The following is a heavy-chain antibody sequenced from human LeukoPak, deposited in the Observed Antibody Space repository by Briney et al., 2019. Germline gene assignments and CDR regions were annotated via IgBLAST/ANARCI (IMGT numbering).Heavy chain of an antibody. V-gene: IGHV3-7*01. CDR1: GFTFSNYW. J-gene: IGHJ4*02. D-gene: IGHD3-22*01. CDR3: ARDHSSGVYASYYYDSSGYYNDY. CDR2: IEQDGSQK. Sequence: GGSLRLSCAASGFTFSNYWMSWVRQAPGKGLEWVATIEQDGSQKHHVDSVKGRFTISRDNADSSLYLQMNSLRAEDTAVYYCARDHSSGVYASYYYDSSGYYNDYWGQGTLVTVSS.